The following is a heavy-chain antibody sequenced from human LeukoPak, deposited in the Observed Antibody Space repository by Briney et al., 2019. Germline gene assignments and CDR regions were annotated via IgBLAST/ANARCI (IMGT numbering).Heavy chain of an antibody. J-gene: IGHJ4*02. CDR3: ARLIAAAGTAGFDY. CDR2: INPNSGGT. V-gene: IGHV1-2*02. CDR1: GYTFTGYY. D-gene: IGHD6-13*01. Sequence: GASVKVSCKTSGYTFTGYYMHWVRQAPGQGLEWMGWINPNSGGTNYAQKFQGRVTMTRDTSISTAYMELSRLRSDDTAVYYCARLIAAAGTAGFDYWGQGTLVTVSS.